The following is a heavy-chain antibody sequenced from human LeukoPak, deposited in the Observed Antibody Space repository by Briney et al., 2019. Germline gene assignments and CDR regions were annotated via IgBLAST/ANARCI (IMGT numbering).Heavy chain of an antibody. D-gene: IGHD2-2*01. V-gene: IGHV4-34*01. CDR3: AALVVPAAFLVYDAFDI. J-gene: IGHJ3*02. CDR1: GGSFSGYY. CDR2: INHSGST. Sequence: SETLSLTCAVYGGSFSGYYWSWIRQPPGKGLEWIGEINHSGSTNYNPSLKSRVTISVDTSKNQFSLKLSSVTAADAAVYYCAALVVPAAFLVYDAFDIWGQGTMVTVSS.